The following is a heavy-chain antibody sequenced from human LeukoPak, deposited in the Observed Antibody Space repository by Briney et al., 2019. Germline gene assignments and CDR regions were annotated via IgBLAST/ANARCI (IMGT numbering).Heavy chain of an antibody. D-gene: IGHD3-16*01. CDR1: GFTVRSNY. J-gene: IGHJ6*03. V-gene: IGHV3-53*01. CDR2: IYSGGTT. CDR3: AKGLRTGVGPYMGYHYYMDV. Sequence: GGSLRLSCAASGFTVRSNYTSWVRQAPGKGLEWVSVIYSGGTTNYADSVKGRFTISRDNSYNTVSLQMNSLRDEDTGVYYCAKGLRTGVGPYMGYHYYMDVWGKGATVTVSS.